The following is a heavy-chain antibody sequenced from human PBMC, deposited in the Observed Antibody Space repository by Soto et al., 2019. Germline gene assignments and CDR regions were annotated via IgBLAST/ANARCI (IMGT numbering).Heavy chain of an antibody. CDR2: INHSGST. CDR3: AREYGDYGVIDY. D-gene: IGHD4-17*01. J-gene: IGHJ4*02. CDR1: GGSFSGYY. V-gene: IGHV4-34*01. Sequence: PSETLSLTCAVYGGSFSGYYWIWIRQPPGKGLEWIGEINHSGSTNYNPSLKSRVTISVDTSKNQFSLKLSSVTAADTAVYYCAREYGDYGVIDYWGQGTLVTSPQ.